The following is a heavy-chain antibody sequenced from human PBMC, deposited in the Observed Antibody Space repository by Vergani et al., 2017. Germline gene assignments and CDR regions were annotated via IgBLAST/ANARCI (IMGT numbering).Heavy chain of an antibody. CDR1: GGSISSYY. CDR2: IYYSGST. Sequence: QVQLQESGPGLVKPSETLSLTCTVSGGSISSYYWSWIRQPPGKGLEWIGYIYYSGSTNYNPSLKSRVHTSVDTSKNQFSLKLSSVTAADTAVYYCARGEGRYDFWSGYFRTDYYMDVWGKG. D-gene: IGHD3-3*01. CDR3: ARGEGRYDFWSGYFRTDYYMDV. V-gene: IGHV4-59*01. J-gene: IGHJ6*03.